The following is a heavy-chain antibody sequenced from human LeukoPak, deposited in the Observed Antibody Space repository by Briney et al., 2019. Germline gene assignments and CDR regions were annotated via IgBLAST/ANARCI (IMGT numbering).Heavy chain of an antibody. D-gene: IGHD2-21*02. CDR2: IYYSGST. J-gene: IGHJ4*02. CDR3: ARTSRSREHIVVVTASLWFVY. Sequence: NWVRQAPGKGLEWIGYIYYSGSTYYNPSLKSRVTISVDTSKNQFSLKLSSVTAADTAVYYCARTSRSREHIVVVTASLWFVYWGQGTLVTVSS. V-gene: IGHV4-31*02.